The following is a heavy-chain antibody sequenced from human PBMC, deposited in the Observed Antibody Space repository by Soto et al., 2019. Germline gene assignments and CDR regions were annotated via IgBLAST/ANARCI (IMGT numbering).Heavy chain of an antibody. CDR3: AKDGGGSGG. D-gene: IGHD6-19*01. J-gene: IGHJ4*02. CDR1: GFTFDDYA. CDR2: ISWNSGSI. V-gene: IGHV3-9*01. Sequence: EVQLVESGGGLVQPGRSLRLSCAASGFTFDDYAMHWVRQAPGKGLEWVSGISWNSGSIGYADSVKGRFTISRDNAKNSLYLQMNSLRAEDTALYYCAKDGGGSGGWGQGTLVTVSS.